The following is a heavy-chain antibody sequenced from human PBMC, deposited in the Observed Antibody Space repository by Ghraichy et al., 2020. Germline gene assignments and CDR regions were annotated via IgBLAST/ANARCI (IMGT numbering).Heavy chain of an antibody. CDR2: IYYSGST. Sequence: SETLSLTCTVSGGSISSGGYYWSWIRQHPGKGLEWIGYIYYSGSTYYNPSLKSLVTISVDTSKNQFSLKLSSVTAADTAVYYCARTKEYYYYGMDVWGQGTTVTVSS. V-gene: IGHV4-31*01. CDR3: ARTKEYYYYGMDV. CDR1: GGSISSGGYY. J-gene: IGHJ6*02.